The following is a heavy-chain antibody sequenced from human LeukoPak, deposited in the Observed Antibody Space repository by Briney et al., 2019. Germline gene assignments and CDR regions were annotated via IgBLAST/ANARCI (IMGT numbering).Heavy chain of an antibody. D-gene: IGHD2-2*01. Sequence: KPGGSLRLSCAASGFTFSSYSMNWVRQAPGKGLEWVSSISSSSSYIYYADSVKGRFTISRDNAKNSLYLQMNSLRAEDTAVYYCACTLGYCSSTSCYHFDYWGQGTLVTVSS. CDR3: ACTLGYCSSTSCYHFDY. CDR1: GFTFSSYS. J-gene: IGHJ4*02. V-gene: IGHV3-21*01. CDR2: ISSSSSYI.